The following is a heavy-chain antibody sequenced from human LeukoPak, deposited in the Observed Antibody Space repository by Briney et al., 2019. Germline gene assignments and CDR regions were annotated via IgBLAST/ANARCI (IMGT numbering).Heavy chain of an antibody. Sequence: GGSLRFSCAASGFTFSRYWMSWFRQAPGKGLEWVAVISYDGSNKYYADSVKGRFTISRDNSKNTLYLQMNSLRAEDTAVYYCARAEYFDWLLPSGDAFDIWGQGTMVTVSS. J-gene: IGHJ3*02. CDR1: GFTFSRYW. CDR3: ARAEYFDWLLPSGDAFDI. V-gene: IGHV3-30*03. D-gene: IGHD3-9*01. CDR2: ISYDGSNK.